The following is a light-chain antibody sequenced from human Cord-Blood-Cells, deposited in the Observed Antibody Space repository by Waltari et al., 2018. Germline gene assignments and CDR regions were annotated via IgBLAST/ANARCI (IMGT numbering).Light chain of an antibody. CDR1: QSISSY. CDR2: AAS. J-gene: IGKJ1*01. Sequence: DIQITQSPSSLSPSVGDRVTITCRASQSISSYLNWYQQKPGKAPKLLIYAASSLQSGVPSRFSGSGSGTDFTLTISSLQPEDFATYYCQQSYSTWWTFGQGTKVEIK. V-gene: IGKV1-39*01. CDR3: QQSYSTWWT.